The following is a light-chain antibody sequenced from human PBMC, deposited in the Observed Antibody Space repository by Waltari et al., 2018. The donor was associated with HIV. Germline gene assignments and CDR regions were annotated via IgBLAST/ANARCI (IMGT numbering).Light chain of an antibody. CDR1: QNIVNGY. CDR3: QQYGSSPFT. CDR2: GAS. J-gene: IGKJ4*01. V-gene: IGKV3-20*01. Sequence: EIVLTQSPGTLSLSPGDRATLSCRASQNIVNGYLAWYQQKPDQAPSLVVYGASSRATGIPDRFRGSGSGTDFSLTINRLEPEDFGVYYCQQYGSSPFTFGGGTKVEIK.